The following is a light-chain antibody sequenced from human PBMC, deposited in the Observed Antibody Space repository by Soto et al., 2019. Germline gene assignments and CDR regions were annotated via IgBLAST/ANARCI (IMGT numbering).Light chain of an antibody. CDR3: QHLNNYPPT. V-gene: IGKV1-9*01. J-gene: IGKJ5*01. CDR1: QGFSTF. Sequence: IQLTQSPSSLSASVGDRVTITCRASQGFSTFLAWYQQKPGKAPQLLIYSASVLQTGVPSRFSGSGSGTNFTLIISSLQPEDIATYYCQHLNNYPPTFGQGTQLEIK. CDR2: SAS.